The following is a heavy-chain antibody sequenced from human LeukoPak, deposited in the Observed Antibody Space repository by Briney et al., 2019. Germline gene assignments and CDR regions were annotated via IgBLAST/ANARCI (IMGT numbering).Heavy chain of an antibody. CDR2: ISTSSIYT. CDR3: AELGITMIGGV. Sequence: GGTLRLSCAASGFTFSTYSMNWVRQAPGKGLEWVSSISTSSIYTYYADSVKGRFTISRDNAKNSLYLQMNSLRAEDTAVYYCAELGITMIGGVWGKGTTVTISS. D-gene: IGHD3-10*02. J-gene: IGHJ6*04. V-gene: IGHV3-21*01. CDR1: GFTFSTYS.